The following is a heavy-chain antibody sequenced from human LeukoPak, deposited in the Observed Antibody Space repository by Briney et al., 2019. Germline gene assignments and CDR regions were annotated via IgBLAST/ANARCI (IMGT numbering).Heavy chain of an antibody. J-gene: IGHJ6*02. CDR3: ARVNGIAAAGTYDYGVDV. CDR1: GGSISSDNW. D-gene: IGHD6-13*01. CDR2: IYHSGST. Sequence: PSETLSLTCAVSGGSISSDNWWSWVRQPPGKGLEWIGEIYHSGSTNYNPSLKSRVTISVDKSRKQFSLRLSSVTAADTAVYHCARVNGIAAAGTYDYGVDVWGQGTTVTVSS. V-gene: IGHV4-4*02.